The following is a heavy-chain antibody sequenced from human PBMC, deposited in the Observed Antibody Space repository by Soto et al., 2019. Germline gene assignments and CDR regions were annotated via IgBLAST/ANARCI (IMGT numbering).Heavy chain of an antibody. D-gene: IGHD2-2*01. Sequence: ASVKVSCKVSGYTLTELSMHWVRQAPGKGLEWMGGFDPEDGETIYAQKFQGRATMTEDTSTDTAYMELSSLRSEDTAVYYCAVNIVVVPAAIPDGMDVWGQGTTVTVSS. CDR2: FDPEDGET. CDR1: GYTLTELS. CDR3: AVNIVVVPAAIPDGMDV. J-gene: IGHJ6*02. V-gene: IGHV1-24*01.